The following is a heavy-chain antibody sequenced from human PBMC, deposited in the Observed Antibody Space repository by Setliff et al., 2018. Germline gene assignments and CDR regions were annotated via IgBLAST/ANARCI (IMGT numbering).Heavy chain of an antibody. CDR1: GFTFSSHG. V-gene: IGHV3-48*03. J-gene: IGHJ6*02. D-gene: IGHD1-20*01. CDR2: MSNWGTSI. CDR3: ARNGGINMVKTYYYGLDV. Sequence: GGSLSLSCVVSGFTFSSHGMNWVRQAPGKGLEWVAYMSNWGTSIYYADSVKGRFTISRDNAKNSLFLQMNSLRIEDMGIYYCARNGGINMVKTYYYGLDVWGQGTTVTVSS.